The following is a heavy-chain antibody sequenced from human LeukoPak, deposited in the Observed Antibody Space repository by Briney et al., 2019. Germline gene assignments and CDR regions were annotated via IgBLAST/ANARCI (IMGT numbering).Heavy chain of an antibody. V-gene: IGHV3-48*03. Sequence: PGGSLRLSCAASGFTLSSYEMIWVRQAPGKGLECVSYISGSGRTIYYADSVKGRFIISRDNAKNSLYLQMYSLRAGDTAAYYCASPQTSGYAFGYWGQGTLVTVSS. D-gene: IGHD5-12*01. J-gene: IGHJ4*02. CDR2: ISGSGRTI. CDR3: ASPQTSGYAFGY. CDR1: GFTLSSYE.